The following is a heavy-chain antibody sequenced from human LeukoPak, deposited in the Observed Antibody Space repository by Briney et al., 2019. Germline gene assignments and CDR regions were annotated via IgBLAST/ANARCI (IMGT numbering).Heavy chain of an antibody. CDR1: GGSISSYY. V-gene: IGHV4-59*01. CDR2: IYYSGST. CDR3: ARGAGTVRGYYYYMDV. D-gene: IGHD6-13*01. Sequence: SETLSLTCTVSGGSISSYYWSWIRQPPGKGLEWIGYIYYSGSTNYNSSLKSRVTISVDTSKNQFSLKLSSVTAADTAVYYCARGAGTVRGYYYYMDVWGKGTTVTVSS. J-gene: IGHJ6*03.